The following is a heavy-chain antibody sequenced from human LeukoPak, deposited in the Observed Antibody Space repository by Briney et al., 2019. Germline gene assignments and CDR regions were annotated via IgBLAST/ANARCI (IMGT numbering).Heavy chain of an antibody. V-gene: IGHV4-59*08. CDR3: ASGGLAYYDFWSGRRDYYYGMDV. CDR1: GGSISSYY. J-gene: IGHJ6*02. Sequence: KSSETLSLTCTVSGGSISSYYWSWIRQPPGKGLEWIGYIYYSGSTNYNPSLKSRVTISVDTSKNQFSLKLSSVTAADTAVYYCASGGLAYYDFWSGRRDYYYGMDVWGQGTTVTVSS. D-gene: IGHD3-3*01. CDR2: IYYSGST.